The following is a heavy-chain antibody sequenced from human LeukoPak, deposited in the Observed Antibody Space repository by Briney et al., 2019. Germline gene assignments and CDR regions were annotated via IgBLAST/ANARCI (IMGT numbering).Heavy chain of an antibody. CDR2: IIPIFGTA. V-gene: IGHV1-69*13. Sequence: SVKVSCKASGGTFSNYAISWVRQAPGQGLEWMGRIIPIFGTANYAQKFQGRVTITADESTSTAYMELSSLRSEDTAVYYCARGGPLGYYFDYWGQGTLVTVSS. J-gene: IGHJ4*02. CDR1: GGTFSNYA. D-gene: IGHD7-27*01. CDR3: ARGGPLGYYFDY.